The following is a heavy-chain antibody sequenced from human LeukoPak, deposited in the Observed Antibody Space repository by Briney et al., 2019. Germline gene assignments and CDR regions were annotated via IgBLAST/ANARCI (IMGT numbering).Heavy chain of an antibody. CDR3: ARGLGYCSGGSCYDTFDY. CDR2: VYYSGST. CDR1: GGSIRSSNYY. J-gene: IGHJ4*02. Sequence: SETLSLTCTVSGGSIRSSNYYWGWIRQPPGKGLECIGSVYYSGSTYYNPSLKSRVTISVDTSKNQFSLKLSSVTAADTAVYYCARGLGYCSGGSCYDTFDYWGQGTLVTVSS. D-gene: IGHD2-15*01. V-gene: IGHV4-39*01.